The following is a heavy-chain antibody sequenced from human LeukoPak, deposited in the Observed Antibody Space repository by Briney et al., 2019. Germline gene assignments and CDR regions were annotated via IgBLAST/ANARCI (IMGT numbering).Heavy chain of an antibody. CDR1: GGSISSSSYY. CDR2: IYYSGST. J-gene: IGHJ4*02. V-gene: IGHV4-39*07. D-gene: IGHD6-19*01. Sequence: KPSETLSLTCTVSGGSISSSSYYWGWIRQPPGKGLEWIGSIYYSGSTYYNPSLKSRVTISVDTSKNQFSLKLSSVTAADTAVYYCARVFRGGGGGWPDYWGQGTLVTVSS. CDR3: ARVFRGGGGGWPDY.